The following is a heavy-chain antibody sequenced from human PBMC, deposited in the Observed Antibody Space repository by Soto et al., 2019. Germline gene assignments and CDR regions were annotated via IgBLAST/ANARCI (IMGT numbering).Heavy chain of an antibody. V-gene: IGHV1-8*01. J-gene: IGHJ4*01. D-gene: IGHD4-17*01. Sequence: VPVKVSCKAAGYTFSGYDIDWVRQANGQGLEWMGWMNPNSGNTGSAQKFQGRVTMTRDTSTRTAYMELNSVTAADTAVYYCARGLCAATVVTCYFDYWGHGTLVTVSS. CDR1: GYTFSGYD. CDR3: ARGLCAATVVTCYFDY. CDR2: MNPNSGNT.